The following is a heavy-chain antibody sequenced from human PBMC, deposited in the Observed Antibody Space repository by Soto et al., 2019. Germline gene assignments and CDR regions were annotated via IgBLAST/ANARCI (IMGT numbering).Heavy chain of an antibody. J-gene: IGHJ4*02. Sequence: AGSLRLSCAASGVTFTIHNISWFCQAPGKGLEWVSSISPYDHSFYYADSVRGRFTVSKDNAKSSVFLQMDSLRAEDTVIYYCARKLSTLIRAYNWGKGTLVTVSS. CDR2: ISPYDHSF. D-gene: IGHD3-10*01. CDR1: GVTFTIHN. CDR3: ARKLSTLIRAYN. V-gene: IGHV3-21*01.